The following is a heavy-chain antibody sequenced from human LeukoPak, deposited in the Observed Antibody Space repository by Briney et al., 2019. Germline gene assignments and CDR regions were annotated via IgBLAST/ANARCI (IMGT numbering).Heavy chain of an antibody. Sequence: ASVKVSCKASGYTFTSYDINWVRQATGQGLEWMGWMNPNSGNTGYAQKFQGRVTMTRNTSISTAYMELSSLRSEDTAVYYCARGIYLDTAHAFDIWGQGTMVTVSS. D-gene: IGHD2-2*02. CDR2: MNPNSGNT. CDR1: GYTFTSYD. V-gene: IGHV1-8*01. J-gene: IGHJ3*02. CDR3: ARGIYLDTAHAFDI.